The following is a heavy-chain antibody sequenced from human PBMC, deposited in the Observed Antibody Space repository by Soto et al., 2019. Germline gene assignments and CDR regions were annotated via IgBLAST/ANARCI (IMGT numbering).Heavy chain of an antibody. J-gene: IGHJ6*02. CDR1: RLSFSNYL. D-gene: IGHD2-15*01. V-gene: IGHV3-7*03. CDR3: ARGGNIVHAVYGMGV. CDR2: IKQDGGET. Sequence: GGSLRIAWAHARLSFSNYLMNGVRQLPGKGLEWVANIKQDGGETYYVDSVKGRFTVSRDNAKISLYLQMNSLRAEDTAVYYCARGGNIVHAVYGMGVWGQGTTVPVSS.